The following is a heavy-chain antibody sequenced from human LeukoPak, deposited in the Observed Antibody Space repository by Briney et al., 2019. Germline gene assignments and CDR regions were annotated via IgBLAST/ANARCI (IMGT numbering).Heavy chain of an antibody. CDR3: ARDSIMTNRYYFDC. D-gene: IGHD1-14*01. Sequence: EASVKVSCKASGGTFSSYAISWVRQAPGQGLEWMGRIIPIFGIANYAQKFQGRVTITADKSTSTAYMELSSLRSEDTAVYYCARDSIMTNRYYFDCWGQGTLVTVSS. CDR1: GGTFSSYA. V-gene: IGHV1-69*04. J-gene: IGHJ4*02. CDR2: IIPIFGIA.